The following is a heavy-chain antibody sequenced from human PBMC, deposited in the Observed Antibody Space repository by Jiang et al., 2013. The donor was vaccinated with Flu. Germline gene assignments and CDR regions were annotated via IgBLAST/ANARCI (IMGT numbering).Heavy chain of an antibody. CDR3: AREGTKHIVVVTGDDY. Sequence: GSGLVKPSETLSLTCSVSGYSIIHNYYWGWIRQAPGKGLEWIGSVFHTGSTYYNPSLKSRVTISVDTSKNQFSLKMHSVTAADTAVYYCAREGTKHIVVVTGDDYWGQGTLVTVSS. J-gene: IGHJ4*02. CDR1: GYSIIHNYY. CDR2: VFHTGST. V-gene: IGHV4-38-2*02. D-gene: IGHD2-21*02.